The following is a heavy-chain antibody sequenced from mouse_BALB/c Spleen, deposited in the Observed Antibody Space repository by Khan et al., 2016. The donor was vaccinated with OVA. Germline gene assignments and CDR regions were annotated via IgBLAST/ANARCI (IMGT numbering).Heavy chain of an antibody. CDR1: GYTFTDYA. D-gene: IGHD1-1*01. J-gene: IGHJ4*01. CDR3: ARGSYGSSPYYVMDY. Sequence: QIQLVQSGPELVRPGVSVKISCKGSGYTFTDYAMHWVKQSHAKSLEWIGVISTYSGNTNYNQKFKGKATMTVDKSSSTAYMELARLTSEDSAIYYCARGSYGSSPYYVMDYWGQGTSVTVSS. CDR2: ISTYSGNT. V-gene: IGHV1S137*01.